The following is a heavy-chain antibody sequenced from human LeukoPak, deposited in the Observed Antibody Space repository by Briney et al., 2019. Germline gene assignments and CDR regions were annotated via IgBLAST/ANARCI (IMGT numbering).Heavy chain of an antibody. D-gene: IGHD5-24*01. CDR1: GFMFDDYA. CDR3: AREQFSHTSNYFDN. CDR2: ISGDGVSS. Sequence: GGTLRISCAASGFMFDDYAMHWVRQVPGRGLELVSLISGDGVSSFYADSVRGRFTISRDNNNNSLSLQMYSLTTEDTAFYYCAREQFSHTSNYFDNWGQGILVTVSS. J-gene: IGHJ4*02. V-gene: IGHV3-43*02.